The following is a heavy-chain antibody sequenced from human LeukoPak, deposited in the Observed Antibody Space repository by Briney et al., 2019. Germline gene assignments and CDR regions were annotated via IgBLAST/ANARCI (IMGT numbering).Heavy chain of an antibody. J-gene: IGHJ5*02. CDR1: GFTFADYA. CDR2: ISGDGGTT. D-gene: IGHD6-13*01. CDR3: AKSSAAAYNWFGP. Sequence: GGSLRLSCAASGFTFADYAMHWVRQAPGKGLEWVSLISGDGGTTYYADSVKGRFTISRDNSKNSLYLQMNSLRIEDTALYYCAKSSAAAYNWFGPWGQGTLVTVSS. V-gene: IGHV3-43*02.